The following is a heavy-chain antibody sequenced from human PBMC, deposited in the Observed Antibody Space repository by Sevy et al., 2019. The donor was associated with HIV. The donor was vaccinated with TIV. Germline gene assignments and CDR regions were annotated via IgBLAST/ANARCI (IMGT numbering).Heavy chain of an antibody. V-gene: IGHV3-33*01. D-gene: IGHD3-22*01. CDR3: ARAGTYYYDSSGYYSNWFDP. CDR2: IWYDGSNK. Sequence: GGSLRLSCAASGFTFSSYGMHWVRQASGKGLEWVAVIWYDGSNKYYADSVKGRFTISRDNSKNTLYLQMNSLRAEDTAVYYCARAGTYYYDSSGYYSNWFDPWGQGTLVTVSS. J-gene: IGHJ5*02. CDR1: GFTFSSYG.